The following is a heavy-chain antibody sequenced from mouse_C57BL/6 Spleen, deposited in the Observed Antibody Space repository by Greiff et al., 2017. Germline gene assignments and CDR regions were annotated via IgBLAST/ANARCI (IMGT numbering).Heavy chain of an antibody. J-gene: IGHJ4*01. Sequence: QVHLQQPGAELVRPGTSVKLSCKASGYTFTSYWMHWVKQRPGQGLEWIGVIDPSDSYTNYNQKFKGKATLTVDTSSSTAYMQLSSLTSEDSAVYYCARGGYGNLYYAMDYWGQGTSVTVSS. CDR1: GYTFTSYW. V-gene: IGHV1-59*01. D-gene: IGHD2-1*01. CDR2: IDPSDSYT. CDR3: ARGGYGNLYYAMDY.